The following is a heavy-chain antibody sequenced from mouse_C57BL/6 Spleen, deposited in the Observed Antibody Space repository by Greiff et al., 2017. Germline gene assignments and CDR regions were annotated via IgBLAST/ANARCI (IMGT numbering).Heavy chain of an antibody. Sequence: QVQLQQSGAELARPGASVKMSCKASGYTFTSYTMHWVKQRPGQGLEWIGYINPSSGYTKYNQKFKNKATLTADKSSSTAYMQLSSLTSEDSAVYYCARDYGYWYFDVWGTGTTVTVSS. CDR2: INPSSGYT. J-gene: IGHJ1*03. V-gene: IGHV1-4*01. CDR3: ARDYGYWYFDV. D-gene: IGHD1-1*01. CDR1: GYTFTSYT.